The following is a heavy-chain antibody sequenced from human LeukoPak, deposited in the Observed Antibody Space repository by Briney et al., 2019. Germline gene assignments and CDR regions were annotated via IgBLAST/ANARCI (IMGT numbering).Heavy chain of an antibody. V-gene: IGHV1-8*03. D-gene: IGHD6-13*01. CDR2: MNPNSGNT. CDR1: GYTFTSYG. CDR3: ASERYSSSWYERYYYYMDV. J-gene: IGHJ6*03. Sequence: GASVKVSCKASGYTFTSYGISWVRQAPGQGLEWMGWMNPNSGNTGYAQKFQGRVTITRNTSISTAYMELSSLRSEDTAVYYCASERYSSSWYERYYYYMDVWGKGTTVTVSS.